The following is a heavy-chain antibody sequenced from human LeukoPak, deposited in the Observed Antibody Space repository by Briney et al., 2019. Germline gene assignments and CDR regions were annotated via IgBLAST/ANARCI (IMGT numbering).Heavy chain of an antibody. J-gene: IGHJ2*01. CDR1: GYTFTSYD. CDR2: MNPNSGNT. D-gene: IGHD6-13*01. Sequence: ASVKVSCKASGYTFTSYDINWVRQATGQGLEWMGWMNPNSGNTGYAQKFQGRVTMTRNTSISTAYMELSSLRSEDTAVYYCARGLGGQQLVRRHASKNWYFDLWGRGTLVTVSS. CDR3: ARGLGGQQLVRRHASKNWYFDL. V-gene: IGHV1-8*01.